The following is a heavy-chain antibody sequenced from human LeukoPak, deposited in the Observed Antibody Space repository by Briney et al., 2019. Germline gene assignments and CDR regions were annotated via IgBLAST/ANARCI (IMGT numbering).Heavy chain of an antibody. CDR3: AKDEYKFGGWYFGTF. D-gene: IGHD6-19*01. CDR1: GFTFSSYA. Sequence: GGSLRLSCAASGFTFSSYAMSWVRQAPEKGLEWVSAISGSGGSTYYADSVKGRFTISRDNSKNTLYLQMNSLRAEDTAVYYCAKDEYKFGGWYFGTFWGQGTLVTVSS. V-gene: IGHV3-23*01. CDR2: ISGSGGST. J-gene: IGHJ4*02.